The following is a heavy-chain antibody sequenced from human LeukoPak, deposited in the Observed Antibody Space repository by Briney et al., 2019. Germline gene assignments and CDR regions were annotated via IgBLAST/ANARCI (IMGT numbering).Heavy chain of an antibody. J-gene: IGHJ4*02. D-gene: IGHD4-17*01. CDR2: IPYDGSNN. Sequence: GGSLRLSCAASGFTFSNYPMHWVRQAPGKGLEWVAVIPYDGSNNYYSDSVKGRFTISRDNSKNTLYLQMNSLRPEDTAVYYCARSEGTTVTMFDYWGQGTLVTVSS. V-gene: IGHV3-30-3*01. CDR3: ARSEGTTVTMFDY. CDR1: GFTFSNYP.